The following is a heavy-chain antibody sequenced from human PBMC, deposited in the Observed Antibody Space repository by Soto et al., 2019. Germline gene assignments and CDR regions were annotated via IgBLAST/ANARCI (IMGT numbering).Heavy chain of an antibody. CDR1: GGAFKSFA. CDR2: ITPIVGTV. CDR3: ARRPRIAASSYSVVWCFDA. J-gene: IGHJ5*02. D-gene: IGHD2-15*01. V-gene: IGHV1-69*13. Sequence: SVKVSCKASGGAFKSFAFSWVRQAPGQGLEWMGGITPIVGTVNYAQKFQDRVTITADESASTAHLELSGLRSEDTAVYYCARRPRIAASSYSVVWCFDAWGQGTPVTVSS.